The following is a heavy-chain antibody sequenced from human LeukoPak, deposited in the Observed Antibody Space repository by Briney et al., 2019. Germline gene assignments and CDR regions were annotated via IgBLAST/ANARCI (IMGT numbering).Heavy chain of an antibody. J-gene: IGHJ3*02. Sequence: GESLKISCKGSGYSFTSYWIGGVRQMPGKGLEWMGIIYPGDSDTRYSPSFQGQVTISADKSISTAYLQWSSLKASDTAMYYCATVLPPVIVVEEYAFDIWGQGTMVTVSS. CDR1: GYSFTSYW. CDR2: IYPGDSDT. V-gene: IGHV5-51*01. D-gene: IGHD3-22*01. CDR3: ATVLPPVIVVEEYAFDI.